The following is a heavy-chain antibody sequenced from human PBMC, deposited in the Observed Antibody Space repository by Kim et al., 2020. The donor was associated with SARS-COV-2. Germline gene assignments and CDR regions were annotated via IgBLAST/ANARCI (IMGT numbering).Heavy chain of an antibody. Sequence: ASVKVSCKASGYTFTGYYMHWVRQAPGQGLEWMGWINPNSGGTNYAQKFQGRVTMTRDTSISTAYMELSRLRSDDTAVYYCARAPGGWDLNWNYVGPKKAWDFDYWGQGTLVTVSS. CDR1: GYTFTGYY. J-gene: IGHJ4*02. V-gene: IGHV1-2*02. CDR2: INPNSGGT. CDR3: ARAPGGWDLNWNYVGPKKAWDFDY. D-gene: IGHD1-7*01.